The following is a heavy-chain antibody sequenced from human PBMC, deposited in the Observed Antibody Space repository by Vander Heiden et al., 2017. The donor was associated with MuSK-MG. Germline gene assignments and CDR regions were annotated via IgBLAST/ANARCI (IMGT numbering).Heavy chain of an antibody. CDR1: GFTFRDYY. CDR3: ARYSDYVGGKDFFFDY. Sequence: QVQLVASGGGLVKPGGSLTVSCEASGFTFRDYYMSWVRQAPGKGLEWVAYISSRSHNIFYADSVKGRFTVSRDNAKNSVYLQMTGLGAADTAIYFCARYSDYVGGKDFFFDYWGQGALVTVSS. J-gene: IGHJ4*02. D-gene: IGHD4-17*01. V-gene: IGHV3-11*01. CDR2: ISSRSHNI.